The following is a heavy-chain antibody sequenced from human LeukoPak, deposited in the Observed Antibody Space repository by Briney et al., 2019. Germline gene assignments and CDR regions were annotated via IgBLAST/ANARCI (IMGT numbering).Heavy chain of an antibody. D-gene: IGHD2-8*01. Sequence: GEALKISCKGCGYCFRTYLIGWVRPMPGKGLGWVGTIYPGDSATRYSPSFDGEVTISADKSITTAYLQWSSLKASDTAMYYCARRSSEWSYYYMDVWGKGNTVTVSS. CDR2: IYPGDSAT. CDR1: GYCFRTYL. V-gene: IGHV5-51*01. J-gene: IGHJ6*03. CDR3: ARRSSEWSYYYMDV.